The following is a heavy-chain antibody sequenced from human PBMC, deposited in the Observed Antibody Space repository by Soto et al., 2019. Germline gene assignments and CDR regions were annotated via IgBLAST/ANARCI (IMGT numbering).Heavy chain of an antibody. D-gene: IGHD6-19*01. CDR2: IWYDGSNA. J-gene: IGHJ4*02. V-gene: IGHV3-33*01. CDR1: GFTFSIFG. Sequence: QVQLVESGGGVVQPGRSLRLSCAASGFTFSIFGMHWVRQAPGKGLEWAAIIWYDGSNAYYADSVRGRFTISRDNSKNTVYLQMNSLRAEDTAVYYCARDKGSSTVVSGISQEGYFDSWGQGTLLTVSS. CDR3: ARDKGSSTVVSGISQEGYFDS.